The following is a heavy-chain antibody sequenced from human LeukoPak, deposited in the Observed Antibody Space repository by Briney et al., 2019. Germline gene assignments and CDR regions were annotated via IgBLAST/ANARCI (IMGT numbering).Heavy chain of an antibody. CDR1: GFTFSSYA. CDR2: ISGSGGRT. CDR3: ATPVTTRVDY. D-gene: IGHD4-17*01. V-gene: IGHV3-23*01. J-gene: IGHJ4*02. Sequence: TGGSLRLSCAASGFTFSSYAMSWVRQVPGKGLEWVSSISGSGGRTYYANSVKGRFTISRDNSKNTLYLQMNSLRAEDTAVYYCATPVTTRVDYWGQGTLVTVSS.